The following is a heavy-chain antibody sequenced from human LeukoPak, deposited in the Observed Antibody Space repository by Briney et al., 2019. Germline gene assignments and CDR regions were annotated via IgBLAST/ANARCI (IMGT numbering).Heavy chain of an antibody. CDR3: ARERASTYYDFWSGETPFDY. Sequence: GASVKVSCKVSGYTLTELSMHWVRQAPGKGLEWMGGFDPEDGETIYAQEFQGRVTMTEDTSTDTAYMELRSLRSDDTAVYYCARERASTYYDFWSGETPFDYWGQGTLVTVSS. J-gene: IGHJ4*02. D-gene: IGHD3-3*01. CDR1: GYTLTELS. V-gene: IGHV1-24*01. CDR2: FDPEDGET.